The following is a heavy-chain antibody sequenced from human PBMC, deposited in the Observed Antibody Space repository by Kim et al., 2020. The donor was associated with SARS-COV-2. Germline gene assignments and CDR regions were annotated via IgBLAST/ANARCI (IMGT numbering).Heavy chain of an antibody. D-gene: IGHD3-22*01. CDR1: GGSISSGGYY. J-gene: IGHJ5*02. CDR2: IYYSGST. CDR3: ARNPNYYDSSGYYSSLPPNWFDP. V-gene: IGHV4-31*03. Sequence: SETLSLTCTVSGGSISSGGYYWSWIRQHPGKGLEWIGYIYYSGSTYYNPSLKSRVTISVDTSKNQFSLKLSSVTAADTAVYYCARNPNYYDSSGYYSSLPPNWFDPWGQGTLVTVSS.